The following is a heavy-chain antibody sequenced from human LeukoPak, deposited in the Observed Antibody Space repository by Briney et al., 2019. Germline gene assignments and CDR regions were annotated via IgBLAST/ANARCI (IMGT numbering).Heavy chain of an antibody. CDR2: ISVSGGST. Sequence: GGSLRLSCAASGFTFSAYAISWVRQAPGKGLECVSAISVSGGSTYYADSVKGRFTISRDNSKNTLFLQMNSLRAEDTAVYYCAKCHYGSGSYYIDYWGQGTLVTVSS. CDR3: AKCHYGSGSYYIDY. CDR1: GFTFSAYA. V-gene: IGHV3-23*01. J-gene: IGHJ4*02. D-gene: IGHD3-10*01.